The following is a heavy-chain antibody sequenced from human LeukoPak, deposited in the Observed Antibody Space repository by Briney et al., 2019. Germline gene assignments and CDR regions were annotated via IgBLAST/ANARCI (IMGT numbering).Heavy chain of an antibody. Sequence: GGSLRLSCAASGFTVSSNYMSWVRQSPGKGLEWVSLIYSGGSTYYADSVKGRFTISRDNSKNTLYLQMNSLRAEDTAVYYCVRVLTVTFDSWGQGTLVTVSS. J-gene: IGHJ4*02. V-gene: IGHV3-66*01. D-gene: IGHD4-17*01. CDR2: IYSGGST. CDR1: GFTVSSNY. CDR3: VRVLTVTFDS.